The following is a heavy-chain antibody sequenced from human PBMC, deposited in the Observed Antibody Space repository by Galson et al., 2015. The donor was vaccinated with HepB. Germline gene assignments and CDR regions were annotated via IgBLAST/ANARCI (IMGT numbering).Heavy chain of an antibody. J-gene: IGHJ4*02. CDR1: GGSISSYY. Sequence: LSLTCNVSGGSISSYYWSWIRQPPGKGLEWIAYIYYSGSTNYDPSLKSRVTISVDTSKNQFSLKLSSVTAADTAVYYCARGPTRFYFDYWGQGALVTVSS. CDR2: IYYSGST. CDR3: ARGPTRFYFDY. V-gene: IGHV4-59*01.